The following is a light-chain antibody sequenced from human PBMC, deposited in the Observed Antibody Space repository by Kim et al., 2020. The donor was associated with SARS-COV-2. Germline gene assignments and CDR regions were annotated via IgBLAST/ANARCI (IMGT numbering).Light chain of an antibody. J-gene: IGLJ3*02. CDR2: QDN. CDR1: KLGDKY. Sequence: VSPGQTARITCSGDKLGDKYACWYQQKPGQSPVLVIYQDNKRPSGIPERFSGSNSGNTATLTISGTQAMDEADYYCQAWDSNLWVFGGGTQLTVL. V-gene: IGLV3-1*01. CDR3: QAWDSNLWV.